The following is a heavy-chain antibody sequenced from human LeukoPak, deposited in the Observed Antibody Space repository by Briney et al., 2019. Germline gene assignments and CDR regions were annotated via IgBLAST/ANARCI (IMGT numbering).Heavy chain of an antibody. J-gene: IGHJ4*02. CDR1: GASANTSFYF. Sequence: ASETLSLTCSVSGASANTSFYFWGWIRQPPGKGLEWIGSLFYSGSTYYSPPLKSRVTISKGSSGNQLSLISLKMTSVTAADTAVYYCARGFDNWGLGTLATVSS. CDR3: ARGFDN. CDR2: LFYSGST. V-gene: IGHV4-39*07.